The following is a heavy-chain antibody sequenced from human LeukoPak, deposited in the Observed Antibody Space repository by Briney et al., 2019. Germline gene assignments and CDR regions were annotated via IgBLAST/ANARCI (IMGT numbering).Heavy chain of an antibody. CDR3: ARVREWLTGSPFDY. Sequence: GASVKVSCKASGYTFTGYYMHWVRQAPGQGLEWMGWINPNSGGTNYAQKFQGRVTMTRDTSISTAYMELSRLRSDDTSVYYCARVREWLTGSPFDYWGQGTLVTVSS. CDR2: INPNSGGT. J-gene: IGHJ4*02. CDR1: GYTFTGYY. V-gene: IGHV1-2*02. D-gene: IGHD6-19*01.